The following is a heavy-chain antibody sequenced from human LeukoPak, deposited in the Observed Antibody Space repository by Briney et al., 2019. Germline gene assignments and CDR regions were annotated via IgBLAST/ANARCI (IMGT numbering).Heavy chain of an antibody. Sequence: GGSLRLSCAASGFSFSTYTMNWVRQAPGKGLEWVSYISSSSSTIYYADSVKGRFTISRDNAKNSLYLQMNSLRAEDTAVYYCARDGRIYSSGWYRRFDYWGQGTLVTVPS. CDR2: ISSSSSTI. D-gene: IGHD6-19*01. CDR1: GFSFSTYT. J-gene: IGHJ4*02. V-gene: IGHV3-48*04. CDR3: ARDGRIYSSGWYRRFDY.